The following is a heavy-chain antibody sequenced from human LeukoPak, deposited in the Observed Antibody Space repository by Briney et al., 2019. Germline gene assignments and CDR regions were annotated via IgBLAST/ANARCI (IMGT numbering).Heavy chain of an antibody. CDR3: ARDREKWLHLNYFDY. V-gene: IGHV3-48*03. Sequence: PGGSLRLSCAASGFTFSSYEMNWVRQAPGKGLEWVSYISSSGSTIYYADSVKGRFTISRDNAKNSLYLQMNSLRAEDTAVYYCARDREKWLHLNYFDYWGQGTLVTVSS. CDR1: GFTFSSYE. CDR2: ISSSGSTI. J-gene: IGHJ4*02. D-gene: IGHD5-24*01.